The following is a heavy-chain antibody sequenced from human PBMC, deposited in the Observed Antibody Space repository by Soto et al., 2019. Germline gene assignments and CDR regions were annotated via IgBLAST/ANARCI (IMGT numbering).Heavy chain of an antibody. D-gene: IGHD2-15*01. CDR2: ISSSGYI. CDR1: SNYS. V-gene: IGHV3-21*01. J-gene: IGHJ6*02. CDR3: ETDCSGGSCYTGMAV. Sequence: SNYSIKWIRQTPRDRMEWLSSISSSGYILSTASVRGRFTTSRDNDKKSAYLQINSLRAEDTAVYFCETDCSGGSCYTGMAVWGHGTTVPVSS.